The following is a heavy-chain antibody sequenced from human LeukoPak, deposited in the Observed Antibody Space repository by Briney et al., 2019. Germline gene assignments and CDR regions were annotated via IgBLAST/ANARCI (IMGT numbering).Heavy chain of an antibody. CDR1: GFTFSSYA. CDR3: ARESLVPGVRGVTFDY. CDR2: ISYDGSNK. J-gene: IGHJ4*02. V-gene: IGHV3-30-3*01. D-gene: IGHD3-10*01. Sequence: TGGSLRLSCAASGFTFSSYAMHWVRQAPGKGLEWVAVISYDGSNKYYADSVKGRFTISRDNSKNTLYLQMDSLRAEDTAVYYCARESLVPGVRGVTFDYWGQGTLVTVSS.